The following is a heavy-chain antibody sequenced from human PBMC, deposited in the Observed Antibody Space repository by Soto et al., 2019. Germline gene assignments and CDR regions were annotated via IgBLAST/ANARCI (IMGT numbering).Heavy chain of an antibody. V-gene: IGHV1-69*13. CDR3: ARSQGSSTSLEIYYYYYYGMDV. CDR1: GGTFSSYA. D-gene: IGHD2-2*01. CDR2: IIPISGTA. Sequence: GASVKVSCKASGGTFSSYAISWVRQAPGQSLEWMGGIIPISGTANYAQKFQGRVTITADESTSTAYMELSSLRSEDTAVYYCARSQGSSTSLEIYYYYYYGMDVWGQGTTVTVSS. J-gene: IGHJ6*02.